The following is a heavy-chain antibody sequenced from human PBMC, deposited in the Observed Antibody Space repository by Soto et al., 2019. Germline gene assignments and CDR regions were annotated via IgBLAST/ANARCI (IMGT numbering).Heavy chain of an antibody. Sequence: SETLSLTCAVYGESFSNHYWTWIRQSPGKGLEWVGEIFSSGNTNYNPSLKSRVTISVDTSKYQFSLKLSSVTAADTAVYYCAREYYYGPASYRGMDVWGQGTTVTVSS. CDR2: IFSSGNT. CDR1: GESFSNHY. CDR3: AREYYYGPASYRGMDV. J-gene: IGHJ6*02. V-gene: IGHV4-59*11. D-gene: IGHD3-10*01.